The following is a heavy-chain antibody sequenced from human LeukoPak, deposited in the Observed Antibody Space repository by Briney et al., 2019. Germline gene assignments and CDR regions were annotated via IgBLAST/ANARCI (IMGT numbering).Heavy chain of an antibody. J-gene: IGHJ4*02. D-gene: IGHD1-14*01. CDR3: ARRGLLIRNQNFDY. Sequence: PSETLSLXCAVSGYSTSSGYYWGWIRQPPGKGLEWIGSIYHSGSTYYNPSLKSRVTISVDTSKNQFSLKLSSVTAADTAVYYCARRGLLIRNQNFDYWGQGTLVTVSS. CDR1: GYSTSSGYY. V-gene: IGHV4-38-2*01. CDR2: IYHSGST.